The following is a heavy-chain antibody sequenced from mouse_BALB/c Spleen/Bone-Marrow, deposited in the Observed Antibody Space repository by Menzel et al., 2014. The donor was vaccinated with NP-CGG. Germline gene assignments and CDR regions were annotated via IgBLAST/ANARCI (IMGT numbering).Heavy chain of an antibody. J-gene: IGHJ2*01. CDR3: ARRYYDSTSLDF. D-gene: IGHD1-1*01. V-gene: IGHV3-6*02. CDR2: ITYDGIN. Sequence: VQLQQSGPGLVKPSQSLSLTCSVTGYSITSGYFWTWIRQFPGNKLEWMGYITYDGINNYNPSLKNRISITRDTSKNQFFLNFNSVTTEDTAAYFCARRYYDSTSLDFWGQGTILPVSS. CDR1: GYSITSGYF.